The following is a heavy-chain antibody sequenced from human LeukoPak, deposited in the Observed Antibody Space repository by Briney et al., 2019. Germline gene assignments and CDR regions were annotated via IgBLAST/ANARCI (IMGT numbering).Heavy chain of an antibody. CDR1: GGSISSGDYY. CDR3: ARQLLWFGELINFDY. V-gene: IGHV4-31*03. D-gene: IGHD3-10*01. CDR2: IYYTGSA. Sequence: SETLSLTCTVSGGSISSGDYYWSWIRQHPGKGLEWIGYIYYTGSAYYNPSLKSRVTISVDTSKNQFSLKLSSVTAADTAVYYCARQLLWFGELINFDYWGQGTLVTVSS. J-gene: IGHJ4*02.